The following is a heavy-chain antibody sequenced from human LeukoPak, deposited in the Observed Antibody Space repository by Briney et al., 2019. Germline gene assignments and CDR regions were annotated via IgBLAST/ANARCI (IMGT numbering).Heavy chain of an antibody. J-gene: IGHJ4*02. D-gene: IGHD3-22*01. CDR2: ISYDGSNK. V-gene: IGHV3-30-3*01. CDR1: GFTFSSYA. CDR3: ARDPNHYYGSSGYFDY. Sequence: PGGSLRLSCAASGFTFSSYAMHWVRQAPGKGLEWVAVISYDGSNKYYADSVKGRFTISRDNSKNTLYLQMNSLRAEDTAVYYCARDPNHYYGSSGYFDYWGQGTLVTVSS.